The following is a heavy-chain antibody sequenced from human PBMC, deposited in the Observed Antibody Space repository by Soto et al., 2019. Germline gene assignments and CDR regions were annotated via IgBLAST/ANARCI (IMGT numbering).Heavy chain of an antibody. CDR1: GGSMSSYY. Sequence: SETLSLTCTVSGGSMSSYYWSWIRQPAGKGLEWIGRIYTSGSTNYNPSLKSRVTMSVDTSKNQFSLKLSSVTAADTAVYYCARGYGDYEGQFDDYYYGMDVWGQGTTVTVSS. CDR3: ARGYGDYEGQFDDYYYGMDV. D-gene: IGHD4-17*01. V-gene: IGHV4-4*07. J-gene: IGHJ6*02. CDR2: IYTSGST.